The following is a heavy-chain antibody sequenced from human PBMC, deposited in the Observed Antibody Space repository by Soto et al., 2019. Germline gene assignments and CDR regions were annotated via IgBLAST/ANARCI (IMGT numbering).Heavy chain of an antibody. D-gene: IGHD3-22*01. Sequence: SETLSLTCRVSGDSISDTIYYWGWIRQPPGMGLEWIGSIHYSGSTQFHPSFKSRVTISVDTSKNEFSLRLRSVTAADTAVYYCARGRSKYYYYDSSGYYPLHFDYWGQGTLVTVSS. CDR1: GDSISDTIYY. V-gene: IGHV4-39*01. J-gene: IGHJ4*02. CDR2: IHYSGST. CDR3: ARGRSKYYYYDSSGYYPLHFDY.